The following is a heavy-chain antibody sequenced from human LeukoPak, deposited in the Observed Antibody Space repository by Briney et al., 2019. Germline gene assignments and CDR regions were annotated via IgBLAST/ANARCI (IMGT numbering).Heavy chain of an antibody. Sequence: GGSLRLSCAAPGFTFSSYGMHWVRQAPGKGLEWVAVISYDGSNKYYADSVKGRFTISRDNSKNTLYLQVNGLRVDDTAVYYCAGDGHYGMYVWGQGTTVTVSS. CDR1: GFTFSSYG. CDR2: ISYDGSNK. D-gene: IGHD5-24*01. V-gene: IGHV3-30*03. J-gene: IGHJ6*02. CDR3: AGDGHYGMYV.